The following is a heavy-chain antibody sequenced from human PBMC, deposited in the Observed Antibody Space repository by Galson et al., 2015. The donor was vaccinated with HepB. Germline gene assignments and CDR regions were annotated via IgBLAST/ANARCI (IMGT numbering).Heavy chain of an antibody. D-gene: IGHD6-13*01. Sequence: TLSLTCTVSGGSISSGSYYWSWIRQPAGKGLEWIGRIYTSGSTNYNPSLKSRVTISVDTSKNQFSLKLSSVTAADTAVYYCARGGQQLVHWFDPWGQGTLVTVSS. CDR1: GGSISSGSYY. J-gene: IGHJ5*02. V-gene: IGHV4-61*02. CDR2: IYTSGST. CDR3: ARGGQQLVHWFDP.